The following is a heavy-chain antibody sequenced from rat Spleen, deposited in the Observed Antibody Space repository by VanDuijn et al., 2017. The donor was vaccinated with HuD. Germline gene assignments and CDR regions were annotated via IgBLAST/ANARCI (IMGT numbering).Heavy chain of an antibody. CDR3: ALRDGGSFTH. Sequence: EVQLVESGGGLVQPGRSLTVSCAASGFTFSDFYMAWVRQAPTRGLEWVASINYDGDRTYYRDSVKGRFTISRDNAKNTLDLQMDSLRSEDTATYYCALRDGGSFTHWGQGTLVTVSS. D-gene: IGHD1-11*01. J-gene: IGHJ3*01. V-gene: IGHV5-20*01. CDR2: INYDGDRT. CDR1: GFTFSDFY.